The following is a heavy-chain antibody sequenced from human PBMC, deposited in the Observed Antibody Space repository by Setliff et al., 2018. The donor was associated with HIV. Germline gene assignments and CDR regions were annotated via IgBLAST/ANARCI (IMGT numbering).Heavy chain of an antibody. D-gene: IGHD3-22*01. V-gene: IGHV4-38-2*02. Sequence: PSETLSLTCTVSGFSVKSAFYWGWIRQTPGEGLEWMGSIYHSGTTYYNPSLASRATLSLDTSKNQFSLRLSSVTAADTAVDYCARGVPPDLYYDSSHGYDAFDIWGQGTMVTVSS. CDR2: IYHSGTT. CDR1: GFSVKSAFY. J-gene: IGHJ3*02. CDR3: ARGVPPDLYYDSSHGYDAFDI.